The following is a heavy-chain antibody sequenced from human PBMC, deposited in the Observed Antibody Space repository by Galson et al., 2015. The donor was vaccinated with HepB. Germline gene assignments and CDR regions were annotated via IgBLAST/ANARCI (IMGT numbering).Heavy chain of an antibody. D-gene: IGHD3-16*02. Sequence: SWVRQAPGQGLEWLGWISTNSGDTKYIQRLQGRVTMTRDTSTSTAYMELRRLRSDDTAVYYCARDRSHSLDYWGQGTLVTVSS. CDR2: ISTNSGDT. J-gene: IGHJ4*02. CDR3: ARDRSHSLDY. V-gene: IGHV1-18*01.